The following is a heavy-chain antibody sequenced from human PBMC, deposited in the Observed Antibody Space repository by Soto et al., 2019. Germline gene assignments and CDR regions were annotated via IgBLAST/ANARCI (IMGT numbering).Heavy chain of an antibody. CDR2: ISGSGRTI. J-gene: IGHJ4*02. CDR3: ARGDDNSGYYYAFDS. V-gene: IGHV3-48*03. D-gene: IGHD3-22*01. Sequence: GGSLRLSCEASGFTFSNYDMNWVRQAPGKGLEWVSYISGSGRTIYYADSVKGRFTISRDSAKKSLFLQMNSLRAEDTALYYCARGDDNSGYYYAFDSWGQGTRVTVSS. CDR1: GFTFSNYD.